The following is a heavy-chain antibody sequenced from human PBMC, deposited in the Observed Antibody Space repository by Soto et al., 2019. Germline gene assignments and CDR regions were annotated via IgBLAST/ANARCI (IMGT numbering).Heavy chain of an antibody. CDR3: AKDLEETGMFDY. V-gene: IGHV3-23*01. CDR1: GFTFSSYA. Sequence: EVQLLEAGGGLVQPGGSLRLSCAASGFTFSSYAMSWVRQAPGKGLEWVSAISGSGGSTYYADSVKGRFTISRDNSKNTLYLQMNSLRAEDTAVYYCAKDLEETGMFDYWGQGTLVTVSS. CDR2: ISGSGGST. D-gene: IGHD1-1*01. J-gene: IGHJ4*02.